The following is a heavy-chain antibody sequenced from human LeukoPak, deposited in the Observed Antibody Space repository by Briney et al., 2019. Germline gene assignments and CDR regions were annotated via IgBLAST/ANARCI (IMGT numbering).Heavy chain of an antibody. Sequence: SETLSLTCNVSGGSISSSSYYWGWIRQPPGKGPEWIGNVYYSGTTNYSPSLKSRVTMFMDMSKNQYSLKLSSVTAADTAVYYCARRGYPPARWGQGILVTVSS. J-gene: IGHJ1*01. CDR1: GGSISSSSYY. D-gene: IGHD3-22*01. CDR3: ARRGYPPAR. CDR2: VYYSGTT. V-gene: IGHV4-39*01.